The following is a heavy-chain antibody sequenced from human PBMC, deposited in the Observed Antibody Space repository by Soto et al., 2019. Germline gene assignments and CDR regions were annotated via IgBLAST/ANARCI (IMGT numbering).Heavy chain of an antibody. CDR1: GFSLSTSGVG. J-gene: IGHJ5*02. CDR3: AHRSPYSCGCNEGWFDP. CDR2: IYWDDDK. V-gene: IGHV2-5*02. D-gene: IGHD6-25*01. Sequence: QITLKESGPTLVEPTQTLTLTCTFSGFSLSTSGVGVGWVRQSPGKALEWLAFIYWDDDKRYSPSLRSRLTSPKDPPKNQVVLTLTNMDPVDSAPYFCAHRSPYSCGCNEGWFDPWGQGTLVTVSS.